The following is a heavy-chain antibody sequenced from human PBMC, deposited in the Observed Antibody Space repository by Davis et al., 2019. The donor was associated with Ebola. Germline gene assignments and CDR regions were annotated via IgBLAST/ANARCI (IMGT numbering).Heavy chain of an antibody. CDR1: GYTFTSYA. J-gene: IGHJ4*02. Sequence: ASVKVSCKASGYTFTSYAMNWVRQAPGQGLEWMGWINTNTGNPTYAQGFTGRFVFSLDTSVSTLYLQMDSLRAEDTAVYYCARDPRITMIVVFISTYFDRWGQGTPVTVSS. CDR3: ARDPRITMIVVFISTYFDR. D-gene: IGHD3-22*01. V-gene: IGHV7-4-1*01. CDR2: INTNTGNP.